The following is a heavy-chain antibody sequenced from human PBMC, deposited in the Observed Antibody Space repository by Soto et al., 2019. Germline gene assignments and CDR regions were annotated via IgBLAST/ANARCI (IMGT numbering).Heavy chain of an antibody. D-gene: IGHD6-13*01. Sequence: QVQLVQSGAEVKKPGSSVKVACKVSGDTFSNYVINWVRQAPGQGLEWMGAIVPIFRTANYAQKFQGRVTITAHEFTITAYLELSGLRSDDTATYYCARETSAPGTFRGDAYDIWGQGKVVTVSS. CDR2: IVPIFRTA. V-gene: IGHV1-69*12. CDR3: ARETSAPGTFRGDAYDI. CDR1: GDTFSNYV. J-gene: IGHJ3*02.